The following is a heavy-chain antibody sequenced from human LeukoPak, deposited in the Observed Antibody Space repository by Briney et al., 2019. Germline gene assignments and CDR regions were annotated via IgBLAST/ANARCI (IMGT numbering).Heavy chain of an antibody. Sequence: ASVKVSCKASGYTFTSYGINWVRQAPGQGLEWMGWIRVYNGNTNYAQKLQGRVTMTRDTSISTAYMELSRLRSDDTAVYYCGIGTNYYYYYMDVWGKGTTVTVSS. CDR3: GIGTNYYYYYMDV. V-gene: IGHV1-18*01. CDR1: GYTFTSYG. D-gene: IGHD3-10*01. CDR2: IRVYNGNT. J-gene: IGHJ6*03.